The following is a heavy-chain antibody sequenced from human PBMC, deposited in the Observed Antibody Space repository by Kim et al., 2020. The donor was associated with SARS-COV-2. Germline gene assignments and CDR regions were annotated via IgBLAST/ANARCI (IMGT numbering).Heavy chain of an antibody. CDR1: GFTFSSYA. D-gene: IGHD3-3*01. V-gene: IGHV3-23*01. Sequence: GGSLRLSCAASGFTFSSYAMSWVRQAPGKGLEWVSAISGSGGSTYYADSVKGRFTISRDNAKNTLYLQMNSLRAEDTAVYYCAKDRTLYYDFWRGYDRPWDGMDVWGQGTPVTVSS. CDR3: AKDRTLYYDFWRGYDRPWDGMDV. CDR2: ISGSGGST. J-gene: IGHJ6*02.